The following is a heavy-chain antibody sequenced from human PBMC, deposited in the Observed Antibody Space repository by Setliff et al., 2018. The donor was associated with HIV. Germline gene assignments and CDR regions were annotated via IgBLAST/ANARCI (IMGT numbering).Heavy chain of an antibody. V-gene: IGHV1-8*01. Sequence: AASVKVSCKTSGDKFGSFDINWVRQASGQGLEWVGWVYASTGHTAYARKFEGRVTMTWDPSTGIGYMELNSLRADDTAVYYCARGIDILVKMGIYYHYMDVWGKGTTVTVSS. D-gene: IGHD2-15*01. CDR3: ARGIDILVKMGIYYHYMDV. CDR1: GDKFGSFD. CDR2: VYASTGHT. J-gene: IGHJ6*03.